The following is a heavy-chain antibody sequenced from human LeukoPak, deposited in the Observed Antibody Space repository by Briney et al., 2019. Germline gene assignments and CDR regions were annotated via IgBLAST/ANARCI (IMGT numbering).Heavy chain of an antibody. CDR3: ARDAHSSSWYQDY. CDR1: GFTFSTYE. J-gene: IGHJ4*02. V-gene: IGHV3-48*03. Sequence: PGGSLRLSCAASGFTFSTYEMNWVRQAPGKGLEWVSYISESGSSIYYADFLKGRFTISRDNAKNSLYLQMNSLRAEDAGLYYCARDAHSSSWYQDYWGQATLVTVSS. D-gene: IGHD6-13*01. CDR2: ISESGSSI.